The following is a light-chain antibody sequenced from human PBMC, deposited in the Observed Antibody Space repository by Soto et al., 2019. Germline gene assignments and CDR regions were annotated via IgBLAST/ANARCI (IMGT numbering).Light chain of an antibody. V-gene: IGKV2-28*01. CDR2: LGS. Sequence: DIVMTQSPLSLPVTPGEPASISFSSSHSLLHSNGYNYLDWYLQKPGQSPQLLIYLGSNRASGVPDRFSGSGSGTDFTLKISRVEAEDVGVYYCMQALQTPLTFGQGTKVDIK. J-gene: IGKJ1*01. CDR1: HSLLHSNGYNY. CDR3: MQALQTPLT.